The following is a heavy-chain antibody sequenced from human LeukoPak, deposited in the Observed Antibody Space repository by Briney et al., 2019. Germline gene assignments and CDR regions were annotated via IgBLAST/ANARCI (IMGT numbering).Heavy chain of an antibody. CDR2: IYTSGST. Sequence: SETLSLTCTVSGGSISSYYWSWIRQPAGKGLEWIGRIYTSGSTNHNPSLKSRVTMSVDTSKNQFSLKLSSVTAADTAVYYCARVPPTRDYYYYMDVWGKGTTVTVSS. CDR3: ARVPPTRDYYYYMDV. D-gene: IGHD2-15*01. J-gene: IGHJ6*03. CDR1: GGSISSYY. V-gene: IGHV4-4*07.